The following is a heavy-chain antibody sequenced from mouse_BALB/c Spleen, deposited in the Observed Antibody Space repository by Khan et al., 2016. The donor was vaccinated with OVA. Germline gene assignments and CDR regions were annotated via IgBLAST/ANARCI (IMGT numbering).Heavy chain of an antibody. CDR2: INPHIGET. J-gene: IGHJ2*01. CDR1: GYSFTGYF. D-gene: IGHD1-1*01. V-gene: IGHV1-20*02. CDR3: AKSYRSDFDY. Sequence: VQLQQSGPELVKPGASVKISCKASGYSFTGYFMNWVMQSHGKSLEWIGRINPHIGETFYNQKFKGKATLTVDESSSTAHMELRSLASEDSAVYYGAKSYRSDFDYWGQGTTLTVSS.